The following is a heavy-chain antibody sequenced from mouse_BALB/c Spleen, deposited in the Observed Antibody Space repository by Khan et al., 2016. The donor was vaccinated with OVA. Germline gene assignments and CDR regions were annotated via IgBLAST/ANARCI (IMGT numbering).Heavy chain of an antibody. V-gene: IGHV9-3-1*01. CDR3: ARYMPYWYFDV. D-gene: IGHD1-3*01. J-gene: IGHJ1*01. CDR2: INTYTGEP. Sequence: QIQLVQSGPELKKPGETVKISCKASGYTFTNYGMNWVKQAPGKGLKWMGWINTYTGEPTYADDFKGRFAFSLETSASTAYLQINNLKEEDTATDFCARYMPYWYFDVWGAGTTVTVSS. CDR1: GYTFTNYG.